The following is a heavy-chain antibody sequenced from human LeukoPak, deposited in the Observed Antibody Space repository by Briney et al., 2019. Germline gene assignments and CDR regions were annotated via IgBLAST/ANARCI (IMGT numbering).Heavy chain of an antibody. D-gene: IGHD6-19*01. CDR3: TSAYSSGWYYFDY. CDR1: GFTFISYA. J-gene: IGHJ4*02. V-gene: IGHV3-23*01. CDR2: ISGSGGST. Sequence: GGCLRLSCAASGFTFISYAMSWVRQAPGKGLEWVSAISGSGGSTYYADSVKGRFTISRDNSKNTLYLQMNSLRAEDTAVYYCTSAYSSGWYYFDYWGQGTLVTVSS.